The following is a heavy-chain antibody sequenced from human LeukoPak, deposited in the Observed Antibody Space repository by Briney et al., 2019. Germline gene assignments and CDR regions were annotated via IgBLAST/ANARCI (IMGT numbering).Heavy chain of an antibody. CDR3: ARGHYGMDV. CDR2: IEPDGSEK. Sequence: GGSLRLSCAASGFTFSGHLGSWVRQAPGKGLEWVAHIEPDGSEKDYVDFVKGRFTISRDNAKNSVYLQMNSLRAEDTAVYYCARGHYGMDVWGQGTAVIVSS. J-gene: IGHJ6*02. V-gene: IGHV3-7*05. CDR1: GFTFSGHL.